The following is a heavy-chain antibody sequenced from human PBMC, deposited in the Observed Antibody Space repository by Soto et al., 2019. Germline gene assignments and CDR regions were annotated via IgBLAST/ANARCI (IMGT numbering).Heavy chain of an antibody. Sequence: SETLSLTCAVYGGSFSGYYWSWIRQPPGKGLEWIGEINHSGSTNYNPSLKSRVTISVDTSKNQFSLKLSSVTAADTAVYYCARGLIGLGSSSWYRDVGNWFDPWGQGTLVTVSS. CDR1: GGSFSGYY. CDR2: INHSGST. D-gene: IGHD6-13*01. V-gene: IGHV4-34*01. J-gene: IGHJ5*02. CDR3: ARGLIGLGSSSWYRDVGNWFDP.